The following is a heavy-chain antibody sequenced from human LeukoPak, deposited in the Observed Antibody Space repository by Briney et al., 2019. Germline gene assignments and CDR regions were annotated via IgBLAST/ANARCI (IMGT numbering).Heavy chain of an antibody. CDR2: IYYSEST. D-gene: IGHD5-12*01. V-gene: IGHV4-59*01. CDR1: GGSISNYN. J-gene: IGHJ5*02. Sequence: AETLTLSCTASGGSISNYNRSWIRQPPGKGLEWVGYIYYSESTNYNPSLKSRVAISVDTSKNQLSLSLRSVTAADTALYFCARDHKSGYAGEGLDPWGQGTLVTVSS. CDR3: ARDHKSGYAGEGLDP.